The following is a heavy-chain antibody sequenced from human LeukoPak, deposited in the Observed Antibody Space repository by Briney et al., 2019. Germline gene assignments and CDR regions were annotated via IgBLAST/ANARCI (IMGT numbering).Heavy chain of an antibody. CDR1: GDSITSTNYY. D-gene: IGHD5-18*01. CDR2: INYRGNT. V-gene: IGHV4-39*07. Sequence: SETLSLTCSVSGDSITSTNYYWGWIRQPPGKGLEWIGSINYRGNTYYNPSLKSRVTISVDTSKNQFSLKLNSAPAADTAVFYCASAGSHSYGRTYFDSWGQGTLITVSS. CDR3: ASAGSHSYGRTYFDS. J-gene: IGHJ4*02.